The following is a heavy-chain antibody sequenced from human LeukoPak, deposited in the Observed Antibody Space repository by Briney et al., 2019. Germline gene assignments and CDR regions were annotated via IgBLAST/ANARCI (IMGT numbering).Heavy chain of an antibody. D-gene: IGHD6-13*01. J-gene: IGHJ4*02. CDR2: IYYSGST. CDR3: ASQFIAAADELFDY. V-gene: IGHV4-39*01. Sequence: SETLSLTCTVSGGSISSSSYYWGWIRQPPGKGLEWFGSIYYSGSTYYNPSLKSRVTVSVDTSKSQFSLKLSSVTAADTAVYYCASQFIAAADELFDYWGQGTLVTVSS. CDR1: GGSISSSSYY.